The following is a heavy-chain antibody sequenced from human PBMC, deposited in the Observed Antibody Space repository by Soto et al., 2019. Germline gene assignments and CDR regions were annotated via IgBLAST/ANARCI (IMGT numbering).Heavy chain of an antibody. D-gene: IGHD1-1*01. J-gene: IGHJ5*02. CDR1: GGSISSFY. V-gene: IGHV4-59*12. CDR3: ARVRYHRIDP. CDR2: IYYSWST. Sequence: TLRLPCTVSGGSISSFYWSWISQHPGKGLEWIGYIYYSWSTYYNPSLKSRVTISVDTSKNQFSLKVSSVTAADTAVYYCARVRYHRIDPWGQGTLVTVSS.